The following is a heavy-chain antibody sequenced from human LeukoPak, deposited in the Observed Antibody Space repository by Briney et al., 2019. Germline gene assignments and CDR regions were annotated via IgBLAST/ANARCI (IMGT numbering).Heavy chain of an antibody. CDR2: INPNSGGT. CDR1: GGTFRNYG. V-gene: IGHV1-2*06. Sequence: ASVKVSCKTSGGTFRNYGFTWVRQAPGQGLEWMGRINPNSGGTNYAQKFQGRVTMTRDTSISTAYMELSRLRSDDTAVYYCARGGYSYGIDYWGQGTLVTVSS. D-gene: IGHD5-18*01. J-gene: IGHJ4*02. CDR3: ARGGYSYGIDY.